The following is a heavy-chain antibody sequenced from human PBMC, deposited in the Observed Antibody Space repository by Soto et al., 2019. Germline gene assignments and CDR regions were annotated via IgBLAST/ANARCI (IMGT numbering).Heavy chain of an antibody. Sequence: EVQLLESGGGLVQPGGSLRLSCAASGFTFSSYAMSWVRQAPGKGLEWVSSISGSGATTYYADSVKGRLTISRDNSKNTLYVQMNSLRAEDTAVYYCGAGLVYGDYTVRSWGQGTLVTVSS. CDR1: GFTFSSYA. CDR3: GAGLVYGDYTVRS. CDR2: ISGSGATT. V-gene: IGHV3-23*01. D-gene: IGHD4-17*01. J-gene: IGHJ5*02.